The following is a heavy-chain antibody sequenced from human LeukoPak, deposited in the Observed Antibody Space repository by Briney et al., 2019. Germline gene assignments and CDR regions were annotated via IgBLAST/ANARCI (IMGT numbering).Heavy chain of an antibody. CDR3: AKEQDSYGIVGVTSWFDP. Sequence: GGSLRLSCAASGFTFSNSGLNWVRQAPGKGLEWVSGISWNSGSIGYADSVKGRFTISRDNAKNSLYLQMNSLRAEDTALYYCAKEQDSYGIVGVTSWFDPWGQGTLVTVST. J-gene: IGHJ5*02. CDR1: GFTFSNSG. V-gene: IGHV3-9*01. D-gene: IGHD1-26*01. CDR2: ISWNSGSI.